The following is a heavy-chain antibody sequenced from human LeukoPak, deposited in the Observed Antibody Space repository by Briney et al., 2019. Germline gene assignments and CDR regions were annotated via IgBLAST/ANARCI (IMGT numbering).Heavy chain of an antibody. CDR3: HGGPSKMVRERAFDY. CDR2: FDPEDGET. D-gene: IGHD3-10*01. V-gene: IGHV1-24*01. J-gene: IGHJ4*02. CDR1: GYTLTELS. Sequence: ASVKVSCKVSGYTLTELSMHWVRQAPGKGLEWMGGFDPEDGETIYAQKFQGRVTMTEDTSTDTAYMELSNLRSEDTAVYYCHGGPSKMVRERAFDYWGQGTLVIVSS.